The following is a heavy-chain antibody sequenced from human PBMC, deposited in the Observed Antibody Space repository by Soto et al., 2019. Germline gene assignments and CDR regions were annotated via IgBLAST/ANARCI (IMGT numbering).Heavy chain of an antibody. CDR1: GGTFNNYA. CDR3: ARTIVSMIGRNDYFYYGMDA. J-gene: IGHJ6*02. V-gene: IGHV1-69*13. D-gene: IGHD3-16*01. Sequence: SVKVSCKASGGTFNNYAINWVRQAPGQGLEWMGGIIAIFGTGNHAQKFQGRVTFTADEFMSTGYMELNSLRSEDTAVYYCARTIVSMIGRNDYFYYGMDAWGQGTMVTV. CDR2: IIAIFGTG.